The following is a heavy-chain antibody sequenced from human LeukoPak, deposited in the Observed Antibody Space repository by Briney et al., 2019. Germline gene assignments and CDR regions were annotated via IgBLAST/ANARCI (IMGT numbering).Heavy chain of an antibody. Sequence: GGSLGLSCAASGFXFSYYTIHWVRQAPGKGLEWVAVISYDGSNKYYADSVKGRFTISRDNSKNTLYLQMNSLRAEDTAVYYCARVLNYYDSSGYYFSYWGQGTLVTVSS. D-gene: IGHD3-22*01. CDR3: ARVLNYYDSSGYYFSY. J-gene: IGHJ4*02. CDR1: GFXFSYYT. V-gene: IGHV3-30-3*01. CDR2: ISYDGSNK.